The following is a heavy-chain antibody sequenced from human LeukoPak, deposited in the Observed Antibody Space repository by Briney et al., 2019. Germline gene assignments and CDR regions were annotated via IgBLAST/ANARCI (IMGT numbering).Heavy chain of an antibody. Sequence: ASVKVSCKASGYTFTSYDINWVRQATGQGLEWMGWMNPNSGNTGYAQNFQGRVTMARNTSISTAYMELSSLRSEDTAMYYCARMSGGRVRWFDPWGQGTLVTVSS. CDR2: MNPNSGNT. D-gene: IGHD2-15*01. CDR3: ARMSGGRVRWFDP. CDR1: GYTFTSYD. J-gene: IGHJ5*02. V-gene: IGHV1-8*01.